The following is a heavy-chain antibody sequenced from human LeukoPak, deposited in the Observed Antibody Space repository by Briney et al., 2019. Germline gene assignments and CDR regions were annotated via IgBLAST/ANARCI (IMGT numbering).Heavy chain of an antibody. J-gene: IGHJ4*02. CDR2: ISYDGSNK. V-gene: IGHV3-30-3*01. Sequence: GRSLRLSCAASGFTFSSYAMHWVRQAPGKGLVWVAVISYDGSNKYYADSVKGRFTISRDNSKNTLYLQMNSMRAEDTAVYYCARDTGVVGYSSSWPREPGFDYWGQGTLVTVSS. D-gene: IGHD6-13*01. CDR3: ARDTGVVGYSSSWPREPGFDY. CDR1: GFTFSSYA.